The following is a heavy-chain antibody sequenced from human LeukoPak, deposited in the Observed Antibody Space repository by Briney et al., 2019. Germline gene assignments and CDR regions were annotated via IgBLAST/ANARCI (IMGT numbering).Heavy chain of an antibody. V-gene: IGHV4-38-2*02. CDR3: ARDSSSSLYMDV. D-gene: IGHD6-6*01. J-gene: IGHJ6*03. CDR1: GYSISSGYY. CDR2: IYHSGST. Sequence: SETLSLTCTVSGYSISSGYYWGWIRQPPGKGLEWIGSIYHSGSTYYNPSLKTRVTISVDTSKNQFSLKLNSVTAADTAVYYCARDSSSSLYMDVWGKGTTVTVSS.